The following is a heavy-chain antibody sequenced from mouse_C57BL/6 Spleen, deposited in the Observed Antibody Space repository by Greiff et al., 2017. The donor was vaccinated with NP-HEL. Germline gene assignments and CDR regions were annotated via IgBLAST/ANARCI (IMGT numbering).Heavy chain of an antibody. D-gene: IGHD2-2*01. V-gene: IGHV1-55*01. Sequence: QVQLQQPGAELVKPGASVKMSCKASGYTFTSYWITWVKQRPGQGLEWIGDIYPGSGSTNYNEKFKSKATLTVDTSSSTAYMRLSSLTSEDSAVYYCARRGHMVTLDYWGQGTTLTVSS. J-gene: IGHJ2*01. CDR3: ARRGHMVTLDY. CDR1: GYTFTSYW. CDR2: IYPGSGST.